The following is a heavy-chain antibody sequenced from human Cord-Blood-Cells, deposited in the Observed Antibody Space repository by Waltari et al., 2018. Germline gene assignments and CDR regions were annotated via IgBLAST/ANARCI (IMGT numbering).Heavy chain of an antibody. CDR1: GYTFTGYY. CDR2: INPNSGGT. D-gene: IGHD3-3*01. Sequence: QVQLVQSGAEVKKPGASVKVSCKASGYTFTGYYLHWVRQAPGQGLEWMGWINPNSGGTNYAQKFQGWVTMTRDTSISTAYMELSRLRSDDTAVYYCARGDTIFGVVIMGAFDIWGQGTMVTVSS. CDR3: ARGDTIFGVVIMGAFDI. V-gene: IGHV1-2*04. J-gene: IGHJ3*02.